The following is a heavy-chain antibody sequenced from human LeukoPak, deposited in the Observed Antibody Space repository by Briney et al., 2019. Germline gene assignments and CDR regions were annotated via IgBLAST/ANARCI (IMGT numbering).Heavy chain of an antibody. J-gene: IGHJ4*02. CDR3: ARDRGRVAGEYFDY. Sequence: GGSLRLSCAASGFSLSDVYMSWIRQAPGKGLEWVSYISSSGSSTKYADFVKGRFTISKDNAKNSLYLQMNNLRVEDTAEYYCARDRGRVAGEYFDYWGQGTLVTVSS. D-gene: IGHD6-19*01. CDR2: ISSSGSST. CDR1: GFSLSDVY. V-gene: IGHV3-11*06.